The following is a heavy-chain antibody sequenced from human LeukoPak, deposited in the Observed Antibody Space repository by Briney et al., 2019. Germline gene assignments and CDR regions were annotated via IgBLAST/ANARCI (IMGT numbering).Heavy chain of an antibody. CDR3: ARGGIVGATMVPDAFDI. CDR2: IYYSGST. V-gene: IGHV4-59*08. Sequence: SETLSLTCTVSGGSISSYYWSWIRQPPGKGLEWIGYIYYSGSTNYNPSLKSRVTISVDTSKNQFSLKLSSVTAADTAVYYCARGGIVGATMVPDAFDIWGQGSMVTVSS. D-gene: IGHD1-26*01. J-gene: IGHJ3*02. CDR1: GGSISSYY.